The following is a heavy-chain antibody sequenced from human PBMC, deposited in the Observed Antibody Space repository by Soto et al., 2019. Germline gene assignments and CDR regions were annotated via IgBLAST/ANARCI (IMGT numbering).Heavy chain of an antibody. V-gene: IGHV4-59*12. Sequence: SETLSLTCTVSGGSISSYYWSWIRQPPGKGLEWIGSIYQSGRTYYIPSLKSRVTMSLEKSKNQFSLKINSVVAADTAIYYCAREMTIFGVAPGGGVDVWGQGTTVTVSS. CDR2: IYQSGRT. CDR3: AREMTIFGVAPGGGVDV. CDR1: GGSISSYY. J-gene: IGHJ6*02. D-gene: IGHD3-3*01.